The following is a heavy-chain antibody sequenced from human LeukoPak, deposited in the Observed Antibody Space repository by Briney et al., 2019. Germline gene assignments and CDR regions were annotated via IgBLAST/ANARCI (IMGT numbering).Heavy chain of an antibody. Sequence: KSGGSLRLSCAASGFTFSSYSMNCVRQVPGKGLEWVSFISSSSSYIYYADSVKGRFTISRDNAKNSLYLQMNSLRAEDTAVYYCARIIYSGSYRFDYWGQGTLVTVSS. D-gene: IGHD1-26*01. CDR2: ISSSSSYI. V-gene: IGHV3-21*01. CDR3: ARIIYSGSYRFDY. CDR1: GFTFSSYS. J-gene: IGHJ4*02.